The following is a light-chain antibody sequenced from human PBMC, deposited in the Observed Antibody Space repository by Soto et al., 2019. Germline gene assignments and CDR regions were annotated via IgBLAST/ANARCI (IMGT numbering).Light chain of an antibody. V-gene: IGKV3-20*01. CDR1: QSISSSY. CDR3: QQYSSTFWT. CDR2: VAS. J-gene: IGKJ1*01. Sequence: EILLTQSPGTLSLSPGERTTLSCRASQSISSSYLAWYQQKPGQAPRLLVYVASSRATGIPDRFSGSGSGTDFTLTISRLEPEDFALYYCQQYSSTFWTLGQGTKVEIK.